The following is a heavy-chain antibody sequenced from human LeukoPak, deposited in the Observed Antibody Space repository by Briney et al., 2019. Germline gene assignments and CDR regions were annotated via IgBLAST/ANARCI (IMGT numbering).Heavy chain of an antibody. CDR1: GYTFTGYY. V-gene: IGHV1-2*06. CDR2: INPNSGGT. J-gene: IGHJ3*02. Sequence: ASMKVSCKASGYTFTGYYMHWVRQAPGQGLEWMGRINPNSGGTNYAQKFQGRVTMTRDTSISTAYMELSRLRSDDTAVYYCARAPYPLHAFDIWGQGTMVTVSS. CDR3: ARAPYPLHAFDI.